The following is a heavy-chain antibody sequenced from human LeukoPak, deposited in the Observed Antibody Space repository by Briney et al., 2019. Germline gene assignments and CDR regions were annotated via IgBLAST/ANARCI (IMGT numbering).Heavy chain of an antibody. Sequence: PGGSLRLSCAASGFTFDDYGMSWVRQAPGKGLEWIGSFYYSGNTYYNPSLKSRVTISVDTSKNQFSLRLTSVTAADTAVYYCARDGYNYGLDRFDYWGQGILVTVSS. CDR3: ARDGYNYGLDRFDY. CDR1: GFTFDDYG. CDR2: FYYSGNT. J-gene: IGHJ4*02. D-gene: IGHD5-18*01. V-gene: IGHV4-39*07.